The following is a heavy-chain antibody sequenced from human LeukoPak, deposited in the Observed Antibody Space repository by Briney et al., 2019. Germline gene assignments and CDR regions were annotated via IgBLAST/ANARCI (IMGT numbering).Heavy chain of an antibody. CDR1: GFTFDDYG. CDR3: ARAAVEGADGYFDY. D-gene: IGHD4-23*01. Sequence: RGSLRLSCAASGFTFDDYGMSWVPQAPGKGLEWVAGINWNGGSTGYADSVKGRFTLSRDNAKNSLYLQMNRLRAEITVLEYEARAAVEGADGYFDYGGQETRFTVSS. V-gene: IGHV3-20*04. CDR2: INWNGGST. J-gene: IGHJ4*02.